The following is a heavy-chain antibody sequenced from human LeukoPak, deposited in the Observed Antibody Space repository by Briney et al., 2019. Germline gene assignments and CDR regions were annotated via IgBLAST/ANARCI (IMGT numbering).Heavy chain of an antibody. V-gene: IGHV4-4*02. D-gene: IGHD6-6*01. CDR2: IYHSGST. Sequence: PSGTLSLTCAVSGASISSPNWWSWVRQPPGKGLEWIGEIYHSGSTNYNPSLESRATISVDKSKNQFSLKLSSVTAADTAVYYCARGGSIAARRDHYFDYWGQGTLVTVSS. CDR3: ARGGSIAARRDHYFDY. J-gene: IGHJ4*02. CDR1: GASISSPNW.